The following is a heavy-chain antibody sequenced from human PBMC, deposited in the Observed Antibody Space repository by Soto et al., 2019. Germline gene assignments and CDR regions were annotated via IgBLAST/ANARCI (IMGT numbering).Heavy chain of an antibody. CDR3: ARVPPWGNSGGYYYIQNYDS. J-gene: IGHJ4*02. D-gene: IGHD3-10*01. Sequence: AASVKVSCKSSGFTFTSYAIHWLRQAPGQRPQWMGWINGGSGNTKYSQDFQGRVTFTRDTFATTAYLELSSLRSEDTAVYYCARVPPWGNSGGYYYIQNYDSWGQGTPVTVSS. CDR2: INGGSGNT. CDR1: GFTFTSYA. V-gene: IGHV1-3*01.